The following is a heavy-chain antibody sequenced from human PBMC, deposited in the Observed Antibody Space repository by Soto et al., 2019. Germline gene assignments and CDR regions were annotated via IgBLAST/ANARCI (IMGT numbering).Heavy chain of an antibody. J-gene: IGHJ6*02. Sequence: GGSMRLSCAASGFTFDDYAMHWVRKAPGKGLEWVSGISWNSGSIGYADSVKGRFTISRDNAKNSLYLQMNSLRAEDTALYYCAKETGYCSGGSCYDYYYYGMDVWGQGPTVTVSS. CDR1: GFTFDDYA. CDR2: ISWNSGSI. V-gene: IGHV3-9*01. D-gene: IGHD2-15*01. CDR3: AKETGYCSGGSCYDYYYYGMDV.